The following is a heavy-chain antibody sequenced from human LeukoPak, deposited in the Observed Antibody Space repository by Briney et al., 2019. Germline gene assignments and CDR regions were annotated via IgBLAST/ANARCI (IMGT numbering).Heavy chain of an antibody. CDR1: GFTFSSYA. J-gene: IGHJ4*02. CDR2: ISGSGGST. V-gene: IGHV3-23*01. Sequence: GGSLRLSCAASGFTFSSYAMSWVRQAPGKGLEWVSAISGSGGSTYYADSVKGRFTISRDNSKNTLYLQMNSLRAEDTVVYYCASLPSTIAAAALDYWGQGTLVTVSS. CDR3: ASLPSTIAAAALDY. D-gene: IGHD6-13*01.